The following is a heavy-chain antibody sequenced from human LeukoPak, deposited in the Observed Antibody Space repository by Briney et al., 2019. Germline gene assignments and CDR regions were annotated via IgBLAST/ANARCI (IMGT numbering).Heavy chain of an antibody. D-gene: IGHD4-17*01. CDR1: GYSISSGYY. J-gene: IGHJ4*02. V-gene: IGHV4-38-2*02. Sequence: SETLSLTCTVSGYSISSGYYWGWIRQPPGKGLEWIGSIYHSGSTYYNPSLKSRVTISVDTSKNQFSLKLSSVTAADTAVYYWARDLKRYGDYPPPLWGQGTLVTVSS. CDR2: IYHSGST. CDR3: ARDLKRYGDYPPPL.